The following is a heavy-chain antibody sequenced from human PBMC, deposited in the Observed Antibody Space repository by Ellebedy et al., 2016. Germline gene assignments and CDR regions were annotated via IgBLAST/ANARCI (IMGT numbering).Heavy chain of an antibody. D-gene: IGHD3-22*01. J-gene: IGHJ3*02. Sequence: GESLKISCVASGFTFSDYYMTWIRQAPGKGLECISYMSSSGTTIYNADSVKGRFTISRDNAKNSVYLQMNNLGADDTAVYYCARFSYDTTGFVFGGNDAFDIWGQGTMVTVSP. CDR1: GFTFSDYY. CDR2: MSSSGTTI. CDR3: ARFSYDTTGFVFGGNDAFDI. V-gene: IGHV3-11*01.